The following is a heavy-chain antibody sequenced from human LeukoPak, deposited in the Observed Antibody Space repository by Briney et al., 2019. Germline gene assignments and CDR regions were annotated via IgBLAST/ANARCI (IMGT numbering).Heavy chain of an antibody. J-gene: IGHJ4*02. CDR3: AKGSRLRYFDWLLASLEDFDY. CDR1: GFTFSTYW. V-gene: IGHV3-7*03. CDR2: IKQDGSEK. Sequence: PGGSLRLSCAVSGFTFSTYWMSWVRQAPGKGLEWVANIKQDGSEKYYVDSVKGRFTISRDNAKNSLYLQMNSLRAEDTAVYYCAKGSRLRYFDWLLASLEDFDYWGQGTLVTVSS. D-gene: IGHD3-9*01.